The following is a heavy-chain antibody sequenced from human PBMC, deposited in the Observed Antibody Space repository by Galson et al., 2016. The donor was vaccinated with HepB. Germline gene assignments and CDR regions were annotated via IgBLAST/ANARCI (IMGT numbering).Heavy chain of an antibody. J-gene: IGHJ6*01. V-gene: IGHV3-53*01. Sequence: SLRLSCAASGFTVSSNYMSWVRQAPGKGLEWVSVIYSDGRTKYTDSVKGRFTISRDTSRNTLYPQMNSLRAEDTAVYYCAKVLPYSAGHGMDVRGQGTTVTVSS. CDR2: IYSDGRT. CDR3: AKVLPYSAGHGMDV. D-gene: IGHD6-13*01. CDR1: GFTVSSNY.